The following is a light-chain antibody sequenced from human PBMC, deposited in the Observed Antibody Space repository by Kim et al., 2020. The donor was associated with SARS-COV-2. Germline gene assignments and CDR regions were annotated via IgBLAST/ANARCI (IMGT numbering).Light chain of an antibody. CDR2: GKN. CDR1: SLRSYY. V-gene: IGLV3-19*01. CDR3: NSRDSSGPVV. Sequence: VALGRAVRITCQGDSLRSYYASWYQQKPGQAPVLVIYGKNNRPSGIPDRFSGSSSGNTASLTITGAQAEDEADYYCNSRDSSGPVVFGGGTKLTVL. J-gene: IGLJ2*01.